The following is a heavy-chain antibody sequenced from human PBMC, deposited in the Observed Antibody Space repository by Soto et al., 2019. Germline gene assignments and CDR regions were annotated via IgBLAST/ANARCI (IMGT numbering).Heavy chain of an antibody. CDR3: APLSVSLSGPYGIHV. CDR2: MFYSGLT. V-gene: IGHV4-39*01. J-gene: IGHJ6*02. CDR1: GYSVTSSDYY. D-gene: IGHD2-15*01. Sequence: LSLTCSVSGYSVTSSDYYWAWIRQPPGKGLEWIGSMFYSGLTYYNPSLKSRVTLSVDTSKNQFSVRLNSVTAADTAVYYCAPLSVSLSGPYGIHVWGQGTTVTVSS.